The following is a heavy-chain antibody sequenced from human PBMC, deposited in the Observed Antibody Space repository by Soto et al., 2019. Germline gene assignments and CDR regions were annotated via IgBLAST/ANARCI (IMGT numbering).Heavy chain of an antibody. J-gene: IGHJ3*02. CDR3: ANPDYGANGPGAFDI. D-gene: IGHD4-17*01. CDR2: IYYSGST. Sequence: QLQLQESGPGLVKPSETLSLTCTVSGGSISSSSYYWGWIRQPPGKGLEWIGSIYYSGSTYYNPSLKSRVTISVDTSKNQFSLKLSSVTAADTAVYYCANPDYGANGPGAFDIWGQGTMVTVSS. CDR1: GGSISSSSYY. V-gene: IGHV4-39*01.